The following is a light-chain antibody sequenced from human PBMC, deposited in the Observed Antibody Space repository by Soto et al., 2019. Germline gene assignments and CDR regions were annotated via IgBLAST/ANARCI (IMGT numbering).Light chain of an antibody. Sequence: QSALTQPPSVSEAPGQRVTISCTGSSSNIGAGYEAHWYQQVPGTAPKLLIYENNNRPSGVTDRFSGSKSGTSASLAITGLQAEDEAEYYCQSYDSSLSGYVFGTGTKLTVL. CDR3: QSYDSSLSGYV. J-gene: IGLJ1*01. V-gene: IGLV1-40*01. CDR2: ENN. CDR1: SSNIGAGYE.